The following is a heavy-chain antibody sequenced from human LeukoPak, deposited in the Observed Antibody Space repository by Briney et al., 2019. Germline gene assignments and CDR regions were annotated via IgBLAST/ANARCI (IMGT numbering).Heavy chain of an antibody. Sequence: SDPLTLISSVSVGFTTYDYWNWIRKPAGKVPEWIGRIHTTGSTNYNPSLTSRLTMSLDKSKNQSSLKVTSMTAADTALYYCARGGGNRHFDTWGQGILVTVSS. CDR1: VGFTTYDY. V-gene: IGHV4-4*07. CDR2: IHTTGST. D-gene: IGHD4-23*01. CDR3: ARGGGNRHFDT. J-gene: IGHJ4*02.